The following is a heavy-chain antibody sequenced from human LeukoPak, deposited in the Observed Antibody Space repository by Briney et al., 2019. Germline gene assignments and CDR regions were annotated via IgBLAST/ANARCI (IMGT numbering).Heavy chain of an antibody. D-gene: IGHD5-12*01. CDR3: AKDLVDIVATIDHYFDY. CDR1: GFTFSRYG. CDR2: IRYDGSNK. V-gene: IGHV3-30*02. Sequence: PGGSLRLSCAASGFTFSRYGMHWVRQAQGKGLEWVAFIRYDGSNKYYADSVKGRFTISRDNSKNTLYLQMNSLRAEDTAVYYCAKDLVDIVATIDHYFDYWGQGTLVTVSS. J-gene: IGHJ4*02.